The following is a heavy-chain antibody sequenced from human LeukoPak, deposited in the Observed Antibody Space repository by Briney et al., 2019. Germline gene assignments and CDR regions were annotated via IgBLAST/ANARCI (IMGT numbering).Heavy chain of an antibody. CDR2: IKQDVNEK. Sequence: TGGSLRLSCAASGFTFSSYWMSWVRQAPGKGLEWVANIKQDVNEKYYVDSVKGRFTISRDNAKNSLYLQMNSLRAEDTAVYYCARDGSSGSNPIPLDYWGQGTLVTVSS. J-gene: IGHJ4*02. CDR3: ARDGSSGSNPIPLDY. V-gene: IGHV3-7*01. D-gene: IGHD3-22*01. CDR1: GFTFSSYW.